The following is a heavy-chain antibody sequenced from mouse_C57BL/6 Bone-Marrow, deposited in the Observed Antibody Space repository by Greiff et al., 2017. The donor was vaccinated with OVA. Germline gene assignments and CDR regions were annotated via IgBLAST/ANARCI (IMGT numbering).Heavy chain of an antibody. Sequence: QVQLQQPGAELVMPGASVKLSCKASGYTFTSYWMRWVKQRPGQGLEWIGEIDTSDSYTNYNQKFKGKSTLTVDKSSSTAYMQLSSLTYEDSAVYYCAREGRPYDYYAMDYWGQGTAVTVSS. V-gene: IGHV1-69*01. CDR3: AREGRPYDYYAMDY. D-gene: IGHD6-5*01. CDR2: IDTSDSYT. CDR1: GYTFTSYW. J-gene: IGHJ4*01.